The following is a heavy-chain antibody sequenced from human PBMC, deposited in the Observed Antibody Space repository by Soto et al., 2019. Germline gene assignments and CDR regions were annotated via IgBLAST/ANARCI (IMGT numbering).Heavy chain of an antibody. CDR2: IYYSGST. Sequence: PSQTLSLTCTVSGGSISSYYWSWIRQPPGKGLEWIGYIYYSGSTNYNPSLKSRVTISVDTSKNQFSLKLSSVTAADTAVYYCARGARAKANWFDPWGQGTLVTVSS. CDR3: ARGARAKANWFDP. CDR1: GGSISSYY. D-gene: IGHD5-12*01. V-gene: IGHV4-59*01. J-gene: IGHJ5*02.